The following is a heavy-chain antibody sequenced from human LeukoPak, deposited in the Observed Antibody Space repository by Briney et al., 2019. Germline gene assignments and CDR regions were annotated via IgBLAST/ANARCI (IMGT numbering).Heavy chain of an antibody. D-gene: IGHD4-11*01. CDR1: GGSISSHY. CDR2: IHTSGST. CDR3: ARTGETPHSNFRRGGIDYYYYMDV. Sequence: PSETLSLTCTVSGGSISSHYWSWIRQPAGKGLECIGHIHTSGSTNYNPSLKSRVTMSVDTSKNQFSLKLSSVTAADTAVYYCARTGETPHSNFRRGGIDYYYYMDVWGKGTTVTVSS. V-gene: IGHV4-4*07. J-gene: IGHJ6*03.